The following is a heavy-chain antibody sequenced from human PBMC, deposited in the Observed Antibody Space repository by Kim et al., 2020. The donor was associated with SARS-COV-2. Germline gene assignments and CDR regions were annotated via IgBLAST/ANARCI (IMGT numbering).Heavy chain of an antibody. J-gene: IGHJ4*02. V-gene: IGHV1-24*01. CDR2: DDGET. D-gene: IGHD2-21*01. CDR3: ATTTEGE. Sequence: DDGETIYAQKFQGRVTMTEDTSTDRAYMEMSSLRSEDTAVYYCATTTEGEWGQGTLVTVSS.